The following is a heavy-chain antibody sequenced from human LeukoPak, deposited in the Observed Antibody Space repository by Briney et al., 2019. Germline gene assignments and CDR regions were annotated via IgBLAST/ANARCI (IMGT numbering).Heavy chain of an antibody. CDR1: GDSVSGVY. J-gene: IGHJ4*02. V-gene: IGHV4-59*08. CDR3: ARHHFATPFDY. D-gene: IGHD2-15*01. Sequence: SETLSLTCTVSGDSVSGVYWSWIRQPPVKGLEWIGYVYYSGDTNYNPSLKSRVTMSLDTSKNQVSLRLSSVTAADTAVYYCARHHFATPFDYWGRGTLPTVSS. CDR2: VYYSGDT.